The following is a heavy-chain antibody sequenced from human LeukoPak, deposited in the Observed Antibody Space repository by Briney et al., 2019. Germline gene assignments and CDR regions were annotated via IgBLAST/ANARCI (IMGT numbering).Heavy chain of an antibody. Sequence: SVKVSCKASGGTFSDYAINWVRQAPGQGLEWMGGTIPIFGTTNYAQKFQGRVTITADKSTNIAYMELTSLKSEDTAVYYCARDTLGYSSGSAYYYMDVWGKGTTVTISS. CDR2: TIPIFGTT. CDR1: GGTFSDYA. V-gene: IGHV1-69*06. CDR3: ARDTLGYSSGSAYYYMDV. D-gene: IGHD5-18*01. J-gene: IGHJ6*03.